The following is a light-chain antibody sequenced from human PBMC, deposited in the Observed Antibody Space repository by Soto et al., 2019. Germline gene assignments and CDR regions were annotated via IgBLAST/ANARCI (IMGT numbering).Light chain of an antibody. V-gene: IGKV1-17*01. CDR1: QGIRND. J-gene: IGKJ4*01. CDR3: LEHNDSPLT. Sequence: DIQMTQSPSSLSASVGDRVTITCRASQGIRNDLSWYQHKPGKAPKRLIFAASNLESRIPSRFGGSGTGTDFALTISSLQPDDFATYDCLEHNDSPLTFGGGTKVEVK. CDR2: AAS.